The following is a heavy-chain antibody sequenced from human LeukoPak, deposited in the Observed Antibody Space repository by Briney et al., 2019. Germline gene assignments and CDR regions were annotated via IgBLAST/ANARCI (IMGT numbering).Heavy chain of an antibody. V-gene: IGHV1-69*04. D-gene: IGHD3-22*01. CDR3: ARDSTIVAEDYYYGMDV. Sequence: SVKVSCKASGGTFSSYAISWVRQAPGQGLEWMGRIIPILGIANYAQKFQGRVTITADKSTSTAYMELSSLRSEDTAVYYCARDSTIVAEDYYYGMDVWGQGTTVTVSS. CDR2: IIPILGIA. CDR1: GGTFSSYA. J-gene: IGHJ6*02.